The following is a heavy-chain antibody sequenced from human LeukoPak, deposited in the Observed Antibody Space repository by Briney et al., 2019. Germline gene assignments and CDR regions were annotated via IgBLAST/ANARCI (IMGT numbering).Heavy chain of an antibody. D-gene: IGHD3-3*01. Sequence: ETLSLTCTVSGGSISSYYWSWIRQPPGKGLEWVANINQDGSKKYYVDSVKGRFAISRDNAKNSLYLQMNTLRADDTAVYYCARVFLSEAMAGPGYWGQGTLVTVSS. CDR1: GGSISSYY. V-gene: IGHV3-7*03. J-gene: IGHJ4*02. CDR3: ARVFLSEAMAGPGY. CDR2: INQDGSKK.